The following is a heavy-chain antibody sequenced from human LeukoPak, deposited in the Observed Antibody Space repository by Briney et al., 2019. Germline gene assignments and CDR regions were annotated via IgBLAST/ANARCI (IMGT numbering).Heavy chain of an antibody. CDR3: ARRGYSYGGTNWFDP. Sequence: ASVKVSCKASGYTFTSYDINWVRQATGQGLEWMGWMNPNSGNTGYAQKFQGRVTMTRNTSISTAYMELSSLRSEDTAVYYCARRGYSYGGTNWFDPWGQGTLVTVSS. CDR2: MNPNSGNT. J-gene: IGHJ5*02. CDR1: GYTFTSYD. D-gene: IGHD5-18*01. V-gene: IGHV1-8*01.